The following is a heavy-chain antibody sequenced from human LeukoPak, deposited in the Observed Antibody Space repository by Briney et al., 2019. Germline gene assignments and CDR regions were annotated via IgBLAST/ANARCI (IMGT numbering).Heavy chain of an antibody. CDR3: ARDQAGFTVVYAFDI. D-gene: IGHD4-17*01. Sequence: PGRSLRLSCAASGFTFSSYGMHWVRQAPGKGLEWVAVIWYDGSNKYYADSVKGRFTISRDNSKNTLYLQMNSLRAEDTAVYYCARDQAGFTVVYAFDIWGQGTMVTVSS. V-gene: IGHV3-33*01. CDR2: IWYDGSNK. CDR1: GFTFSSYG. J-gene: IGHJ3*02.